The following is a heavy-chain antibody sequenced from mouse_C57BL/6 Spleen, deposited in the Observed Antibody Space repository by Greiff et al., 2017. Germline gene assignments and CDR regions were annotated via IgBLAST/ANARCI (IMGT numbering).Heavy chain of an antibody. CDR1: GYAFSSSW. V-gene: IGHV1-82*01. J-gene: IGHJ4*01. D-gene: IGHD6-1*01. Sequence: QVQLQQSGPELVKPGASVKISCKASGYAFSSSWMNWVQQRPGKGLEWIGRIYPGDGDTNYNGKFKGKATLTADKSSSTAYMQLSSLTSEDSAVYFCARSLFYAMDYWGQGTSVTVSS. CDR2: IYPGDGDT. CDR3: ARSLFYAMDY.